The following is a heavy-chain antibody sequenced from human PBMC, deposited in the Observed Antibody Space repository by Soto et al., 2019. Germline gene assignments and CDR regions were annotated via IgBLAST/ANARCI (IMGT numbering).Heavy chain of an antibody. V-gene: IGHV3-23*01. D-gene: IGHD6-13*01. Sequence: RLSCAASGFTFSSYAMSWVRQAPGKGLEWVSAISGSGGSTYYADSVKGRFTISRDNSKNTLYLQMNSLRAEDTAVYYWAKWGAAAGTTAFDPWGQGTLVTVSS. CDR1: GFTFSSYA. CDR2: ISGSGGST. J-gene: IGHJ5*02. CDR3: AKWGAAAGTTAFDP.